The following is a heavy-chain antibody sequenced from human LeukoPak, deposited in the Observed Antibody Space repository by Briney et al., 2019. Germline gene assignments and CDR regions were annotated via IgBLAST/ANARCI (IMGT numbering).Heavy chain of an antibody. CDR1: GGSVSSDSHY. Sequence: SETLSLTCTVSGGSVSSDSHYWSWIRQPPGKGLEWIGYIYYSGSTNYNPSLKSRVSISVDTSKNQFSLKLSSVTAADTAVYYCARVNVDIVATITGGYYYFDYWGQGTLVTVSS. V-gene: IGHV4-61*01. CDR2: IYYSGST. D-gene: IGHD5-12*01. J-gene: IGHJ4*02. CDR3: ARVNVDIVATITGGYYYFDY.